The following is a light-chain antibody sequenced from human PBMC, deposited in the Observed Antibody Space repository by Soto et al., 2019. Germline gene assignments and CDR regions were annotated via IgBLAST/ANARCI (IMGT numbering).Light chain of an antibody. J-gene: IGKJ5*01. CDR1: QRISTN. Sequence: IEMTQSPPILSVSPGEGATLSCRASQRISTNLAWYQHIPGQAPRLLIVSSSRRPTDVPARFSGSGSGTDFTLTISSLEPEDSAIYYCQQRNIWPPVTFGQGTRLE. CDR3: QQRNIWPPVT. V-gene: IGKV3-11*01. CDR2: SSS.